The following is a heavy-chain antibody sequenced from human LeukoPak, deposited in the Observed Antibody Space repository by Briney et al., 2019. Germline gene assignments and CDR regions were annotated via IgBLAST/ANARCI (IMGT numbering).Heavy chain of an antibody. D-gene: IGHD3-10*01. V-gene: IGHV3-20*04. CDR3: ARDISYYYGSGSFS. Sequence: GGSLRLSCAASGFTFSSYSMNWVRQAPGKGLEWVSGINWNGGSTGYANSVKGRFTISRDNVKNSLYLQMNSLRAEDTALYFCARDISYYYGSGSFSWGQGTLVTVSS. J-gene: IGHJ4*02. CDR1: GFTFSSYS. CDR2: INWNGGST.